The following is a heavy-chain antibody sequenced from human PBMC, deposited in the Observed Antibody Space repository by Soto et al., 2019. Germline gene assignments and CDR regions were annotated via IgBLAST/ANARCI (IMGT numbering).Heavy chain of an antibody. D-gene: IGHD3-10*01. CDR1: GSRFTSYW. CDR3: ARSGSSSAAGRGMDV. CDR2: IDPSDTYT. Sequence: ESLKISCKGSGSRFTSYWISSVRHMPGKFLQWTGRIDPSDTYTNYSPSFQGHVTISADKSISTAYLQWSSLKDSDTAMYYCARSGSSSAAGRGMDVWGQGTTVTVSS. V-gene: IGHV5-10-1*01. J-gene: IGHJ6*02.